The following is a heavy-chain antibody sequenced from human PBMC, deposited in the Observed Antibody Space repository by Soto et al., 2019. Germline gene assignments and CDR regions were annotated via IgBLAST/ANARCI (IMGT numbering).Heavy chain of an antibody. J-gene: IGHJ6*02. CDR1: GYSFTRYG. CDR3: AMVNVYVTPSPQDV. CDR2: INTYNGNT. D-gene: IGHD3-16*01. Sequence: QVQLVQSRAEVKNPGASVKVSCKASGYSFTRYGIAWARQAPGQGLEWMGWINTYNGNTNYAQNLQGRVTMTTDTSTSTAYMDLTSLRSNDTAIYYCAMVNVYVTPSPQDVWGQGTTVSGSS. V-gene: IGHV1-18*01.